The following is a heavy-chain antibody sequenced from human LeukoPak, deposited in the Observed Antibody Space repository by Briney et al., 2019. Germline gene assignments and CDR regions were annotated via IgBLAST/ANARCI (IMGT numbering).Heavy chain of an antibody. CDR3: AKRDIYLSYFDF. D-gene: IGHD2-15*01. V-gene: IGHV3-23*01. Sequence: GGSLRLSCAASGFTFSSYVMSWVRQAPGKGLEWVSAISGSDGSTYYADSVKGRFTISRDNSKNTVFLQMNSLRAEDTAVYYCAKRDIYLSYFDFWGQGTLVTVSS. J-gene: IGHJ4*02. CDR1: GFTFSSYV. CDR2: ISGSDGST.